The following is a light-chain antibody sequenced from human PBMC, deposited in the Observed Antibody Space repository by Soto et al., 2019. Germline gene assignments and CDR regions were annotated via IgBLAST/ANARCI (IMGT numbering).Light chain of an antibody. Sequence: QPASVSGSPGQSITISCTGTSSDVGTYNLVSWYQQHPANAPKLMIYEVTKRPSGVSNRFSGSKSGNTASLTISGLQAEDEADYYCCSYAAPSTFVFGTGTKVTVL. CDR1: SSDVGTYNL. J-gene: IGLJ1*01. V-gene: IGLV2-23*02. CDR3: CSYAAPSTFV. CDR2: EVT.